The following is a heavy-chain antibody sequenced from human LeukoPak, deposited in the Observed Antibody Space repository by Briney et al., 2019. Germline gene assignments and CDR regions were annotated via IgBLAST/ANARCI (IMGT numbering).Heavy chain of an antibody. V-gene: IGHV1-69*01. J-gene: IGHJ6*02. D-gene: IGHD2-15*01. Sequence: SVKVSCKASGGTFSSYAISWVRQAPGQWLEWMGGIIPIFGTANYAQKFQGRVTITADESTSTAYMELSSLRSEDTAVYYCGTGRYCSGGSCFYYYYGMDVWGQGTTVTVSS. CDR3: GTGRYCSGGSCFYYYYGMDV. CDR1: GGTFSSYA. CDR2: IIPIFGTA.